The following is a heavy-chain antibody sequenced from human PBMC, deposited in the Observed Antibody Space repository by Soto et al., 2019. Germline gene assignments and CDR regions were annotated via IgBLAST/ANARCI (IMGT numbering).Heavy chain of an antibody. CDR3: AREGSCSSTSCYYFDY. CDR2: IDPSDSYT. Sequence: PGASLKISCKGSGYSFTSYWISWVRQMPGKGLEWMGRIDPSDSYTNYSPSFQGHVTISADKSISTAYLQWSSLKASDTAMYYCAREGSCSSTSCYYFDYWGQGTLVTVSS. D-gene: IGHD2-2*01. J-gene: IGHJ4*02. V-gene: IGHV5-10-1*01. CDR1: GYSFTSYW.